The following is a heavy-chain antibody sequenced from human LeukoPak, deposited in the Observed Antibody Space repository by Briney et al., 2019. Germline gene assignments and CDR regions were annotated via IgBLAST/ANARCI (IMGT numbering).Heavy chain of an antibody. V-gene: IGHV3-30*18. CDR1: GFSFITYG. CDR3: AKDPRRYSRTGGYFDY. Sequence: GGSLRLSCAASGFSFITYGMNWVRQAPGKGLEWVSFISYDGSNKYSADSVKGRFTISRDNSKNTLYLQMISLRTEDTAVYYCAKDPRRYSRTGGYFDYWGQGTLVTVSS. J-gene: IGHJ4*02. D-gene: IGHD6-13*01. CDR2: ISYDGSNK.